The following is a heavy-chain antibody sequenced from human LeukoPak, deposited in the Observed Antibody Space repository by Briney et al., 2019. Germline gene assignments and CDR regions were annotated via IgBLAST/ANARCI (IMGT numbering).Heavy chain of an antibody. J-gene: IGHJ4*02. CDR2: INHSGST. D-gene: IGHD3-22*01. CDR1: GGSFSGYY. CDR3: ARGRRYYYDSSGYFF. V-gene: IGHV4-34*01. Sequence: SETLSLTCAVYGGSFSGYYRSWIRQPPGKGLEWIGEINHSGSTNYNPSLKSRVTISVDTSKNQFSLKLSSVTAADTAVYYCARGRRYYYDSSGYFFWGQGTLVTVSS.